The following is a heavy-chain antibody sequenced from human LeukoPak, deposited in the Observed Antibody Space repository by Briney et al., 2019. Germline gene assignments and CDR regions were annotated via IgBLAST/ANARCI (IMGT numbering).Heavy chain of an antibody. D-gene: IGHD5-18*01. V-gene: IGHV4-30-2*01. J-gene: IGHJ4*02. Sequence: SQTLSLTCAVSGGSISSGGYSWSWIRQPPGKGLEWIGYIYHSVSTYYNPSLKSRVTISVDRSKNQFSLKLSSVTAADTAVYYCARGGYSYGYFDYWGQGTLVTVSS. CDR2: IYHSVST. CDR1: GGSISSGGYS. CDR3: ARGGYSYGYFDY.